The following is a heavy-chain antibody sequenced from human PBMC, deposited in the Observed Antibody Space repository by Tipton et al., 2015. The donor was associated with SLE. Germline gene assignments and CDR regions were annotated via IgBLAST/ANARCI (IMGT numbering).Heavy chain of an antibody. D-gene: IGHD6-13*01. CDR1: GGSISSHY. V-gene: IGHV4-59*11. CDR3: ARGDYSSSWYWFDP. Sequence: TLSLTCTVSGGSISSHYWSWIRQPPGKGLEWIGYIYYSGSTNYNPSLKSRVTISVDTSKNQFSLKVSSVTAADTAVYYCARGDYSSSWYWFDPWGQGTLVTVSS. CDR2: IYYSGST. J-gene: IGHJ5*02.